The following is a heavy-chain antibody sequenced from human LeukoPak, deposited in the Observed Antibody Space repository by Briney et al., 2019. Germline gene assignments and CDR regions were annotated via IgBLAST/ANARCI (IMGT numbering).Heavy chain of an antibody. CDR1: GFTFSSYA. D-gene: IGHD3-3*01. J-gene: IGHJ4*02. CDR2: ISSNGGST. Sequence: GGSLRLSCAASGFTFSSYAMHWVRQAPGEGLEYVSAISSNGGSTYYANSVKGRFTISRDNSKNTLYLQMGSLRAEDMAVYYCARVQGEWLGVDYWGQGTLVTVSS. CDR3: ARVQGEWLGVDY. V-gene: IGHV3-64*01.